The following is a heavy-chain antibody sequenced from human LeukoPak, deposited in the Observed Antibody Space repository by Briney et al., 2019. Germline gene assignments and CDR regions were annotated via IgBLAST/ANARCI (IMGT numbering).Heavy chain of an antibody. Sequence: SETLSLTCTVSGGSISSYYCSWIRQPAGKGLEWIGRIYTSGSTNYNPSLKSRVTMSVDTSKNHFSLKLSSVTAADTAVYYCARGVSSYYYDSSGLDYWGQGTLVTVSS. D-gene: IGHD3-22*01. CDR1: GGSISSYY. J-gene: IGHJ4*02. CDR2: IYTSGST. V-gene: IGHV4-4*07. CDR3: ARGVSSYYYDSSGLDY.